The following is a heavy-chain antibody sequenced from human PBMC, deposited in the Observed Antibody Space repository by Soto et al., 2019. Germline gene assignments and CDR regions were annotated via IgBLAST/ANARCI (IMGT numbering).Heavy chain of an antibody. CDR1: GGSISRGGYY. J-gene: IGHJ4*02. CDR2: IYYSGST. D-gene: IGHD2-2*01. CDR3: ARGTWEVPFRFDY. V-gene: IGHV4-31*03. Sequence: QVQLQESGPGLVKPSQTLSLTCTVSGGSISRGGYYWSWIRQQPGKGLEWSGDIYYSGSTYYNPYLKRRVTISVDTYTNQFSLKLSSVTAADTAAYYCARGTWEVPFRFDYWGQGTLVTVSS.